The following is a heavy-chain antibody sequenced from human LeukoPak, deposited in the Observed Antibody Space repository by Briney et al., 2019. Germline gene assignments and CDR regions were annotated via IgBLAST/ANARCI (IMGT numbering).Heavy chain of an antibody. V-gene: IGHV3-7*01. D-gene: IGHD6-19*01. J-gene: IGHJ4*02. CDR1: GFTFSSYW. CDR3: AREGYSSGWYRL. CDR2: IKQDGSEK. Sequence: GGSLRLSCTASGFTFSSYWMSWVRQAPGKGLEWVANIKQDGSEKDYVDSVKGRFTISRDNPKNSLYLQMNSLRAEDTAVYYCAREGYSSGWYRLWGQGTLVTVSS.